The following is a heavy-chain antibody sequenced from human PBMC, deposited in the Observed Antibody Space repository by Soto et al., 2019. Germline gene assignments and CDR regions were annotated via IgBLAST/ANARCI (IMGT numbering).Heavy chain of an antibody. CDR3: ARGYVVVVAAWSPLFDP. Sequence: SETLSLTCTVSGGSISSYYWSWTRQPPGKGLEWIGYIYYSGSTNYNPSLKSRVTISVDTSKNQFSLKLSSVTAADTAVYYCARGYVVVVAAWSPLFDPWGQGTLVTVSS. V-gene: IGHV4-59*01. J-gene: IGHJ5*02. D-gene: IGHD2-15*01. CDR2: IYYSGST. CDR1: GGSISSYY.